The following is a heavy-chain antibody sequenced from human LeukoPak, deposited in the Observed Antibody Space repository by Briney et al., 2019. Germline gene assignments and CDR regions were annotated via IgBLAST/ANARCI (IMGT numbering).Heavy chain of an antibody. V-gene: IGHV4-39*01. CDR3: ARVYCSSTSCYGMDV. D-gene: IGHD2-2*01. CDR2: INYRGST. CDR1: GGSISSSSYY. Sequence: PSETLSLTCTVSGGSISSSSYYWGWIRQPPGKGLEWIGSINYRGSTYYNPSLKSRVTISVDTSKNQFSLKLSSVTAADTAVYYCARVYCSSTSCYGMDVWGQGTTVTVSS. J-gene: IGHJ6*02.